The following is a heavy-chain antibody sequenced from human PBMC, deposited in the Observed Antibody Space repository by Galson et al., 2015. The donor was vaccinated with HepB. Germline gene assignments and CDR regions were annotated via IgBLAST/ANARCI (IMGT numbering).Heavy chain of an antibody. CDR1: GFTLSSYG. CDR3: AKDVLGGSGYYYYMDV. CDR2: ISYDGSNK. V-gene: IGHV3-30*18. Sequence: SLRLSCAASGFTLSSYGMHWVRQAPGKGLEWVAVISYDGSNKYYADSVKGRFTISRDNSKNTLYLQMNSLRAEDTAVYYCAKDVLGGSGYYYYMDVWGKGTTVTVSS. J-gene: IGHJ6*03. D-gene: IGHD1-26*01.